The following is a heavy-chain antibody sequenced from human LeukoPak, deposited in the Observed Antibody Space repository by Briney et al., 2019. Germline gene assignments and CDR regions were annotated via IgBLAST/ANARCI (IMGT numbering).Heavy chain of an antibody. CDR1: GFTFSSYG. J-gene: IGHJ6*03. V-gene: IGHV3-30*02. D-gene: IGHD2-8*01. Sequence: GGSLRLSCAASGFTFSSYGIHWVRQAPGKGLEWVAYIQYDGSNEQYADSVKGRFSISRDNSKNILYLHVSSLRAEDTAVYHCAKDRCSNGIGCYYYYMDVWGKGTTVTISS. CDR3: AKDRCSNGIGCYYYYMDV. CDR2: IQYDGSNE.